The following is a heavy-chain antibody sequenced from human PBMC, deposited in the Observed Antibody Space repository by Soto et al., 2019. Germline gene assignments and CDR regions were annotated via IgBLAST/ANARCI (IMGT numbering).Heavy chain of an antibody. V-gene: IGHV3-21*06. CDR1: GFSFRSYT. Sequence: EVQLVESGGGLVKPGGSLRLSCAASGFSFRSYTLHWFRQAPGGGLEWVSSITGSSSYEFYADSVKGRFTISRDNDDNLLCLQRNNLRAEDTALYFCAREKGPQVDFWMDIPKGGFDYWGQGTLVSVSS. D-gene: IGHD3-3*01. J-gene: IGHJ4*02. CDR2: ITGSSSYE. CDR3: AREKGPQVDFWMDIPKGGFDY.